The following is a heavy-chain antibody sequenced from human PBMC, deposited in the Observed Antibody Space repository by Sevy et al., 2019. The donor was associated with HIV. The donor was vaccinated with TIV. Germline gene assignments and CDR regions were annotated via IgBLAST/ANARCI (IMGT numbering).Heavy chain of an antibody. V-gene: IGHV3-30-3*01. CDR1: GFTFSSYA. Sequence: GGSLRLSCAASGFTFSSYAMHWVRQAPGKGLEWVAVISYDGSNKYYADSAKGRFTISRDNSKNTLYLQMNSLGAEDTAVYYCARVKGSIYFDYWGQGTLVTVSS. CDR2: ISYDGSNK. J-gene: IGHJ4*02. CDR3: ARVKGSIYFDY.